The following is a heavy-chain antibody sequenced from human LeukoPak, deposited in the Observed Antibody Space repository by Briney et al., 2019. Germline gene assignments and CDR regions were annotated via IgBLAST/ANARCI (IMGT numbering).Heavy chain of an antibody. CDR3: AKEEMPHAFDL. CDR1: GFSFRRYA. D-gene: IGHD5-24*01. V-gene: IGHV3-23*01. Sequence: PGGSLRLSCAASGFSFRRYAMNWDRQAPGRGLEWVAVISGPGPSTVYADSVKGRFTISRDNSKNTLFLQLDSLRVEDTAIYYCAKEEMPHAFDLWGQGTMVTVSS. CDR2: ISGPGPST. J-gene: IGHJ3*01.